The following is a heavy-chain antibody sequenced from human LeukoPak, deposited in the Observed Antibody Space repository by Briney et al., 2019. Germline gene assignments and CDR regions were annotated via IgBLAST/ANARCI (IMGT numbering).Heavy chain of an antibody. CDR2: IHYSGST. Sequence: SETLSLTCTVSGGTISSYYWNWVRQPPGKGLEWIGYIHYSGSTKYNPSLKSRVTISVDTSKNQFSLKLSSVTAADTAVYYCARWYSSGWAFDYWGQGTLVTVSS. CDR1: GGTISSYY. J-gene: IGHJ4*02. CDR3: ARWYSSGWAFDY. V-gene: IGHV4-59*08. D-gene: IGHD6-19*01.